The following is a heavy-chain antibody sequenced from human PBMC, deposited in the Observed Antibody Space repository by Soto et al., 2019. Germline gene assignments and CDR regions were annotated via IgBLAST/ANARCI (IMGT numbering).Heavy chain of an antibody. Sequence: LRLSCAASGFTFSNNAMSWVRQAPGKGLEWVSVISGSGGSTYYADSVKGRFTISRDNSKNTLYLQMNSLRAEDTAVYYCAKPNLYCSSTSCYDYWGQGTLVTVSS. V-gene: IGHV3-23*01. CDR2: ISGSGGST. D-gene: IGHD2-2*01. J-gene: IGHJ4*02. CDR3: AKPNLYCSSTSCYDY. CDR1: GFTFSNNA.